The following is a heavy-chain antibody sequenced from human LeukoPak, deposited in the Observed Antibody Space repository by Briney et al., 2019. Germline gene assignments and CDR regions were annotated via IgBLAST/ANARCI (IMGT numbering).Heavy chain of an antibody. D-gene: IGHD3-22*01. CDR3: ARDFFDDSSGYYFSAAVFDY. J-gene: IGHJ4*02. Sequence: PGGSLRLSCAASGFTFSSYAMSWVRQAPGKGLEWVSAISGSGGSTYYADSVKGRFTISRDNSKNTLYLQMNSLRAEDTAVYYCARDFFDDSSGYYFSAAVFDYWGQGTLVTVSS. CDR1: GFTFSSYA. V-gene: IGHV3-23*01. CDR2: ISGSGGST.